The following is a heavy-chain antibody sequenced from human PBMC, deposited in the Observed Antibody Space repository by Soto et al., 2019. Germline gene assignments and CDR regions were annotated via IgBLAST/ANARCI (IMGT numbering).Heavy chain of an antibody. V-gene: IGHV3-9*01. J-gene: IGHJ5*02. Sequence: EVHLVESGGGLVQPGRSLKLSCVASGFTFDDYAMYWVRQAPGKGPEWVSGISWSGTNIAYADSVKGRFTISRDNAKNTLYRQMNSLRADDTALYYCAKGGSAALISAAGTGNWFDPWGQGSLVTVSS. CDR2: ISWSGTNI. CDR3: AKGGSAALISAAGTGNWFDP. CDR1: GFTFDDYA. D-gene: IGHD6-13*01.